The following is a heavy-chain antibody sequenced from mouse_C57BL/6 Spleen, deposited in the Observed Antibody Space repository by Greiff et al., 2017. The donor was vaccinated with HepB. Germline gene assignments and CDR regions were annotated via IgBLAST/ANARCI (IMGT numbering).Heavy chain of an antibody. Sequence: EVQRVESGEGLVKPGGSLKLSCAASGFTFSSYAMSWVRQTPEKRLEWVAYISSGGDYIYYADTVKGRFTISRDNARNTLYLQMSSLKSEDTAMYYCTRDLITTVVATPFDYWGQGTTLTVSS. CDR3: TRDLITTVVATPFDY. V-gene: IGHV5-9-1*02. CDR1: GFTFSSYA. J-gene: IGHJ2*01. CDR2: ISSGGDYI. D-gene: IGHD1-1*01.